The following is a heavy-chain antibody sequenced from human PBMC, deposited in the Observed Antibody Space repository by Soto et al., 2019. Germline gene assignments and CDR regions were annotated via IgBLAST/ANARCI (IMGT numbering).Heavy chain of an antibody. V-gene: IGHV4-39*01. CDR2: IYYSGTT. J-gene: IGHJ4*02. Sequence: SETLSLTCTVSGDSTTSNSYFWAWIRQPPGKGLEWIGSIYYSGTTYYNPSLKSRVTISVDRSKNQFSLKVRSVTAADTAVYYCARHFSVDYFDYWGQGALVTVSS. CDR1: GDSTTSNSYF. CDR3: ARHFSVDYFDY.